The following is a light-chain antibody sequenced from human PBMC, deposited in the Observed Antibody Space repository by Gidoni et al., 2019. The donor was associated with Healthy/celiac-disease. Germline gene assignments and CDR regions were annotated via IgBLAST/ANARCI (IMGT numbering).Light chain of an antibody. J-gene: IGKJ4*02. CDR1: QSVSSY. Sequence: EIVLTQSPATLSLSPGERATLSCRASQSVSSYLAWYQQKPGQAPRLLIYDASNRATGIPARFSGSGSGTDFTLTISSLEPEDCAVYYCQQRSNWPLTFXGXTKVEIK. V-gene: IGKV3-11*01. CDR2: DAS. CDR3: QQRSNWPLT.